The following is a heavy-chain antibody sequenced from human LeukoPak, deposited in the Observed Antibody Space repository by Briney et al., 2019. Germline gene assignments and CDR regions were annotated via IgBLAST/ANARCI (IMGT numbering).Heavy chain of an antibody. D-gene: IGHD4-23*01. CDR1: GFTFSSYP. Sequence: GGSLRLSCAASGFTFSSYPIHWVRQAPGTGLEWVAVISSDGSNKYYADSVKGRFTVSRDNSENTLYLQMDSLRTEDTAVYYCAKTTVVTSFDYWGQGTLVTVSS. CDR3: AKTTVVTSFDY. J-gene: IGHJ4*02. V-gene: IGHV3-30-3*02. CDR2: ISSDGSNK.